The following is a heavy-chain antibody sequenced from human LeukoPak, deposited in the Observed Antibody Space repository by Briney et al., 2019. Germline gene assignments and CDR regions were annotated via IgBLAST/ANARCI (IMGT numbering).Heavy chain of an antibody. CDR1: GGAFSGYY. J-gene: IGHJ6*04. CDR2: INHSGST. D-gene: IGHD2-2*01. Sequence: PSETLSLTCAVYGGAFSGYYWSWIRQPPGKGLEWIGEINHSGSTNYNPSLKSRVTISVDTSKYQFSLKLSSVTAADTAVYYCARSKCSRTRCHVFRGLYGMDVWGKGTTVTVSS. CDR3: ARSKCSRTRCHVFRGLYGMDV. V-gene: IGHV4-34*01.